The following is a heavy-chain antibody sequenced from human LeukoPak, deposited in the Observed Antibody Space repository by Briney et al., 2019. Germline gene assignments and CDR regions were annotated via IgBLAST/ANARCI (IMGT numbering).Heavy chain of an antibody. CDR2: ISSSGSTI. V-gene: IGHV3-48*03. D-gene: IGHD3-22*01. Sequence: GSLRLPCAASGFTFSSYEMNWVRQAPGKGLEWVSYISSSGSTIYYADSVKGRFTISRDSAKNSLYLQMNSLRAEDTAVYYCARDSFRYYYDSSGTTDSEYFQHWGQGTLVTVSS. CDR3: ARDSFRYYYDSSGTTDSEYFQH. J-gene: IGHJ1*01. CDR1: GFTFSSYE.